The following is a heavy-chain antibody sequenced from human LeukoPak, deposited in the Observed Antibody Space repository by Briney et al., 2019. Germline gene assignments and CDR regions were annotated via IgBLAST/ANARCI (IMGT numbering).Heavy chain of an antibody. J-gene: IGHJ5*02. CDR3: VRDRGLGRGFDP. CDR1: GGSISSYY. CDR2: IYYSGST. Sequence: SETLSLTCTVFGGSISSYYWSWIRQPPGKGLEWIGYIYYSGSTNYNPSLKSRVIMSFDPSKNQFSLKLNSVTAADTAFYYCVRDRGLGRGFDPWGQGTMVTVSS. D-gene: IGHD3-16*01. V-gene: IGHV4-59*12.